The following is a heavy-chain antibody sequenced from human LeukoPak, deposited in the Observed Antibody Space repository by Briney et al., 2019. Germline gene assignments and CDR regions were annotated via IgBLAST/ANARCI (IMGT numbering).Heavy chain of an antibody. CDR1: GGSISSGGYS. D-gene: IGHD4-11*01. CDR3: ASSNYDAFDI. CDR2: IYHSGST. V-gene: IGHV4-30-2*01. J-gene: IGHJ3*02. Sequence: SETLSLTCAVSGGSISSGGYSWSWIRQPPGKGLEWIGYIYHSGSTYYNPSLKSRVTISVDRSKNQFSLKLSSVTAADTAVYYCASSNYDAFDIWGQGTMVTVSS.